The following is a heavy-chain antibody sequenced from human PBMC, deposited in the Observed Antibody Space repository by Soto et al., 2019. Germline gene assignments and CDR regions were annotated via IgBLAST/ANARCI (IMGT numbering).Heavy chain of an antibody. CDR1: GFTVSSNY. Sequence: EVQLVESGGGLVQPGGSLRLSCAASGFTVSSNYMSWVRQAPGKGLEWVSVIYSGGTTYYVDSVKGRFTISRDNSKXTLYLQMNSLRAEDTAVYYCARNGDSSDYRGWFDPWGQGTLVTVSS. CDR3: ARNGDSSDYRGWFDP. V-gene: IGHV3-66*01. D-gene: IGHD3-22*01. J-gene: IGHJ5*02. CDR2: IYSGGTT.